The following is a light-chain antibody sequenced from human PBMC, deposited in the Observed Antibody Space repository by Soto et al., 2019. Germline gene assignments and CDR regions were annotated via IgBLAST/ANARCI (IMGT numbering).Light chain of an antibody. J-gene: IGKJ1*01. CDR1: QSVNDNY. Sequence: EIVLTQSPGTLSLSPRERATLSCRASQSVNDNYLAWYQHKPGQAPRLLIYGASSRAPGIPDRFSGSGSGKYFTITISRLEPEDFAIYYCQQYAASPRTFGQGTQVEVK. V-gene: IGKV3-20*01. CDR2: GAS. CDR3: QQYAASPRT.